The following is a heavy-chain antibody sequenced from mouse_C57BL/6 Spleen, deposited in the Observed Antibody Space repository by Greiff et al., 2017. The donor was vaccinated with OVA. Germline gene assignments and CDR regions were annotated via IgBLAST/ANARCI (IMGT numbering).Heavy chain of an antibody. CDR3: ARSPTYYGSSHYYFDY. CDR2: ISYSGST. CDR1: GYSITSDY. D-gene: IGHD1-1*01. Sequence: EVKLVESGPGLAKPSQTLSLTCSVTGYSITSDYWNWIRKFPGNKLEYMGYISYSGSTYYNPSLKSRISITRDTSKNQYYLQLNSVTTEDTATYYCARSPTYYGSSHYYFDYWGQGTTLTVSS. V-gene: IGHV3-8*01. J-gene: IGHJ2*01.